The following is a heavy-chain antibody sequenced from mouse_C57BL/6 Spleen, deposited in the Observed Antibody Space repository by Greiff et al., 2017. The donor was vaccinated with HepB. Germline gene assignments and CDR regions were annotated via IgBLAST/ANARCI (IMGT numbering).Heavy chain of an antibody. D-gene: IGHD1-1*01. CDR2: IYPGSGST. J-gene: IGHJ2*01. CDR1: GYTFTSYW. CDR3: ARYHYGSSYVGDY. V-gene: IGHV1-55*01. Sequence: QVQLQQPGAELVKPGASVKMSCKASGYTFTSYWITWVKQRPGQGLEWIGDIYPGSGSTNYNEKFKSKATLTVDTSSSTAYMQLSSLTSEDSAVYYCARYHYGSSYVGDYWGQGTTLTVSS.